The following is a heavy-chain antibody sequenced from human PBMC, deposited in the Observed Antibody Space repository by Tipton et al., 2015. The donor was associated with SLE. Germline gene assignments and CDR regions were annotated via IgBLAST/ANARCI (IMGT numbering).Heavy chain of an antibody. V-gene: IGHV4-4*07. J-gene: IGHJ6*03. Sequence: TLSLTCNVSGDSISTHYWSWIRQPAGKGLEWIGRIYTGESLSGGINYNPSPRSRVTMSLDTSKNQFSLKMTSVTAADTAVYYCAKWEAYSTFYLDVWGKGTTVTVSS. CDR3: AKWEAYSTFYLDV. CDR2: IYTGESLSGGI. CDR1: GDSISTHY. D-gene: IGHD4-11*01.